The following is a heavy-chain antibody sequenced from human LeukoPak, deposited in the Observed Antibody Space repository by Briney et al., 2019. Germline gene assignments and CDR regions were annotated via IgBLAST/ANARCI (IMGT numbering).Heavy chain of an antibody. Sequence: SGPTLVKPTQTLTLTCTFSGFSLSTSGVGVGWIRQPPGKALEWLALIYWNDDKRYSPSLKSRLTITKDTSKNQVVLTMTNMDPVDTATYYCAHSPNLYCGGDCPRPPYFDYWGQGTLVTVSS. V-gene: IGHV2-5*01. CDR2: IYWNDDK. J-gene: IGHJ4*02. CDR3: AHSPNLYCGGDCPRPPYFDY. D-gene: IGHD2-21*02. CDR1: GFSLSTSGVG.